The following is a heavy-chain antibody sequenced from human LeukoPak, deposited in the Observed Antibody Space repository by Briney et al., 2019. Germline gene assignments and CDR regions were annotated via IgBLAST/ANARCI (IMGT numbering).Heavy chain of an antibody. V-gene: IGHV4-30-4*08. CDR1: GGSISSGGYY. Sequence: PSETLSLTCTVSGGSISSGGYYWSWIRQPPGKGLEWIGYIYYSGSTYYNPSLKSRVTISVDTSKNQFSLKLSSVTAADTAVYYCARVNSWYGHFDYWGQGTLDTVSS. CDR2: IYYSGST. D-gene: IGHD6-13*01. CDR3: ARVNSWYGHFDY. J-gene: IGHJ4*02.